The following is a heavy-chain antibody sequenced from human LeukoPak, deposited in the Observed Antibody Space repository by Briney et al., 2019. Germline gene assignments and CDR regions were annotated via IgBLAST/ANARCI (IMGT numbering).Heavy chain of an antibody. Sequence: GASVKVSCKASGFVFTSYGITWVRQAPGQGLEWVGWTSTFSGMTNYAEKVQDRVTMTTDTGTGTAYLEMRSLRFDDTAVYYCARAGSSSWTATFDYWGQGTLLTVAS. CDR1: GFVFTSYG. CDR2: TSTFSGMT. D-gene: IGHD6-13*01. V-gene: IGHV1-18*01. J-gene: IGHJ4*02. CDR3: ARAGSSSWTATFDY.